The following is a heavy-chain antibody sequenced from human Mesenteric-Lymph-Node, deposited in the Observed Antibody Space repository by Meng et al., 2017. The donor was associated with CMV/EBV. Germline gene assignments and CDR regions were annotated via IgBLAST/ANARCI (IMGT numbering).Heavy chain of an antibody. CDR2: INHSGST. J-gene: IGHJ6*02. V-gene: IGHV4-34*01. CDR1: GGSFSGYY. CDR3: ARGGVDITIFGVILFYGMDV. D-gene: IGHD3-3*01. Sequence: SETLSLTCAVYGGSFSGYYWSWIRQPPGKGLEWIGEINHSGSTNYNPSLKSRVTISVDTSKNQFSLKLSSVTAADTAVYYCARGGVDITIFGVILFYGMDVWGQGTTVTVSS.